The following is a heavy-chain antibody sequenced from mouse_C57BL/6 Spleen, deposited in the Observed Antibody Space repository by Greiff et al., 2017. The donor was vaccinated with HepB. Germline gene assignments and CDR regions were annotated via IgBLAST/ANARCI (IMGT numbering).Heavy chain of an antibody. V-gene: IGHV2-2*01. J-gene: IGHJ1*03. CDR2: IWSGGST. CDR3: ARNSEEGLPYWYFDV. CDR1: GFSLTSYG. Sequence: QVQLQQSGPGLVQPSQSLSITCTVSGFSLTSYGVHWVRQSPGKGLEWLGVIWSGGSTDYNAAFISRLSISKDNSKSQVFFKMNSLQADDTAIYYCARNSEEGLPYWYFDVWGTGTTVTVSS. D-gene: IGHD2-2*01.